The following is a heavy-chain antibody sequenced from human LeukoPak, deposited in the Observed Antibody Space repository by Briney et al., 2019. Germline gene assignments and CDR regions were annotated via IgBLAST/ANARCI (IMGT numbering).Heavy chain of an antibody. Sequence: GGSLRLSCAASGFTFSDYYMSWIRQAPGKGLEWVSAIIESGESTYYADSVKGRFTISRDNSKNTLYLQMNSLRAEDTAVYYCAKDDYGDYWGQGTLVTVSS. J-gene: IGHJ4*02. V-gene: IGHV3-23*01. CDR1: GFTFSDYY. CDR2: IIESGEST. CDR3: AKDDYGDY.